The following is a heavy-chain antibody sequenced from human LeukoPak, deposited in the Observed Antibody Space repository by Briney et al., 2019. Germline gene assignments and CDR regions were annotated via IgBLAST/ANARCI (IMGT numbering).Heavy chain of an antibody. CDR2: INLSGGST. Sequence: GASVKVSCKASGYTFTSYHMHWVRQAPGQGLEWMGKINLSGGSTTYAQKFQGRVTITADESTSTAYMELSSLRSEDTAVYYCARSLPGKAAAGYNWFDPWGQGTLVTVSS. V-gene: IGHV1-46*01. CDR3: ARSLPGKAAAGYNWFDP. D-gene: IGHD6-13*01. CDR1: GYTFTSYH. J-gene: IGHJ5*02.